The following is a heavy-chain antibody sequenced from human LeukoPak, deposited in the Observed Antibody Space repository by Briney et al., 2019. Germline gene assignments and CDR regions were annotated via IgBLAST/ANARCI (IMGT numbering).Heavy chain of an antibody. D-gene: IGHD5-18*01. CDR3: RIQRGYSYGYDDY. J-gene: IGHJ4*02. Sequence: GASVKVSCKASGYTFTSYDINWVRQATGQGLEWMGWMNPNSGNTGYAQKFQGRVTMTRNTSISTAYMELSSLRSEDTAVYYCRIQRGYSYGYDDYWGQGTLVTVPS. CDR2: MNPNSGNT. V-gene: IGHV1-8*01. CDR1: GYTFTSYD.